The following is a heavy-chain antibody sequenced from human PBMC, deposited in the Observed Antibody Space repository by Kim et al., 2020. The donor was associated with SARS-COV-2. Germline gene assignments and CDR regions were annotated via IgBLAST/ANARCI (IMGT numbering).Heavy chain of an antibody. CDR2: IYYSGST. CDR1: GGSISTYY. J-gene: IGHJ6*02. D-gene: IGHD3-9*01. CDR3: ASRRVTGSSALGGGMDV. V-gene: IGHV4-59*01. Sequence: SETLSLTCTVSGGSISTYYWSWLRQPPGKGLEWIGYIYYSGSTNYNPSLNGRVTISADTSKNQFSLKLSSVTAADTAVYYCASRRVTGSSALGGGMDVWGQGTTVTVSS.